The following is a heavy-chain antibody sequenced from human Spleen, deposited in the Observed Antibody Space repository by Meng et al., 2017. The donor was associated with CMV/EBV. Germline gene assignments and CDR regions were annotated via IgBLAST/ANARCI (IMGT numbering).Heavy chain of an antibody. Sequence: QVKLVQSGAEGKKPGASVKVSCKASGYTFTGYYMHWVRQAPGQGLEWMGRINPNSGGTNYAQKFQGRVTMTRDTSTSTVYMELSSLRSEDTAVYYCARAPGSSLDYWGQGTLVTVSS. V-gene: IGHV1-2*06. CDR3: ARAPGSSLDY. CDR2: INPNSGGT. CDR1: GYTFTGYY. D-gene: IGHD2-2*01. J-gene: IGHJ4*02.